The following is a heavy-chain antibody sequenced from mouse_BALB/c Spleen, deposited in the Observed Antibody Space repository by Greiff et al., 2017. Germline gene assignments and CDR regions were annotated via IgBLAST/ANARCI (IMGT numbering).Heavy chain of an antibody. CDR2: ISSGGST. V-gene: IGHV5-6-5*01. Sequence: EVMLVESGGGLVKPGGSLKLSCAASGFTFSSYAMSWVRQTPEKRLEWVASISSGGSTYYPDSVKGRFTISRDNARNILYLQMSSLRSEDTAMYYCARETTEPFDYWGQGTTLTVSS. CDR3: ARETTEPFDY. J-gene: IGHJ2*01. D-gene: IGHD1-1*01. CDR1: GFTFSSYA.